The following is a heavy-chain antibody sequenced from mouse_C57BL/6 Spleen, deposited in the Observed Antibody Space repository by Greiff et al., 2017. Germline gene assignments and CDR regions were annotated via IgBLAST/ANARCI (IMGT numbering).Heavy chain of an antibody. V-gene: IGHV5-6*01. CDR1: GFTFSSYG. Sequence: EVMLVESGGDLVKPGGSLKLSCAASGFTFSSYGMTWVRQTPDKRLEWVGTISTGGSCTYYPDSVKGRFTISIDNAKNTLYLQMSSLKSEDTAMYYCARLWDYEAVLHDMGDWGQGTSVTAAS. CDR3: ARLWDYEAVLHDMGD. J-gene: IGHJ4*01. D-gene: IGHD2-4*01. CDR2: ISTGGSCT.